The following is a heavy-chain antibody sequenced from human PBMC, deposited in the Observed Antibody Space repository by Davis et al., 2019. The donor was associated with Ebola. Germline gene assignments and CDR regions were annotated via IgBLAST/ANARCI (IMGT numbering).Heavy chain of an antibody. D-gene: IGHD4-23*01. V-gene: IGHV4-31*03. CDR3: ARGMGVVTSGLGYYFDY. CDR2: IYYSGST. CDR1: GGSISRGGYY. J-gene: IGHJ4*02. Sequence: PSETLSLTCTVSGGSISRGGYYWSWIRQHPGTGLEWIGYIYYSGSTYYNPSLKSRVTLSVDTSKNQFSLKLRSVTAADTAVYYCARGMGVVTSGLGYYFDYWGQGTLVTVSS.